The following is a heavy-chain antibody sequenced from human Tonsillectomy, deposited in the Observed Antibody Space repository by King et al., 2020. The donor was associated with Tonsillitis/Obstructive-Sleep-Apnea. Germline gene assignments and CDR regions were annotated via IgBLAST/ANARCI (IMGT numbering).Heavy chain of an antibody. D-gene: IGHD3-3*01. CDR1: GFTFSPYS. CDR2: ISSSSSHI. CDR3: AREGGLRFLEWLPDYGMDV. V-gene: IGHV3-21*01. Sequence: VQLVESGGGLVKPGGSLRLSCAASGFTFSPYSMNWVRQAPGKGLEWVSSISSSSSHIYYADSVKGRFTVSRDNAKNSLYLQMNSLRAEDTAVYYCAREGGLRFLEWLPDYGMDVWGQGTTVTVSS. J-gene: IGHJ6*02.